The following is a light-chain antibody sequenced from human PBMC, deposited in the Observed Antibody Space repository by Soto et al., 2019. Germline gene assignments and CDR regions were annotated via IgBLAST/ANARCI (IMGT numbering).Light chain of an antibody. Sequence: EIALTQSPGTLSLSPGEGATLSCRASQSVTSNYLAWYQQKPGQAPRLLIFGASSRASGIPDRFSGSGSGTVFTLTISRLEPEDFAVYYCQQYTNGPPYTFGQGTKLEMK. CDR1: QSVTSNY. CDR2: GAS. V-gene: IGKV3-20*01. CDR3: QQYTNGPPYT. J-gene: IGKJ2*01.